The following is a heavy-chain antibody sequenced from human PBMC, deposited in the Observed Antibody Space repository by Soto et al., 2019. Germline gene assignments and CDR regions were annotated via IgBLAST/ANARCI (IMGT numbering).Heavy chain of an antibody. CDR3: ANVSRGVVVPPVMY. CDR2: VSSSGGNT. D-gene: IGHD2-2*01. V-gene: IGHV3-23*01. Sequence: EVQLLESGGGLVQPGGSLRLSCAASGFTFSSYGMSWVRQAPGKGLEWVSAVSSSGGNTNYAGSVKGRFTISRDNSKNTLYLEKSSLRAEDTAVYYCANVSRGVVVPPVMYWGQGTQVTVSS. CDR1: GFTFSSYG. J-gene: IGHJ4*01.